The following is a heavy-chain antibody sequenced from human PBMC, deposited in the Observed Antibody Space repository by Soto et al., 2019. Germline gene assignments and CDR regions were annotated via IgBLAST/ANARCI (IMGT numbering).Heavy chain of an antibody. D-gene: IGHD3-3*01. Sequence: PACCLKLSSAASGVSVSIYLMHVSFQAKGKGLVWVSRINSDGSSTSYADSVKGRFTISRDNAKNTLYLQMNSLRAEDTAVYYCARDRRRETYYDFWSGHYYYYGMDVWGQGTTVTVSS. CDR1: GVSVSIYL. CDR3: ARDRRRETYYDFWSGHYYYYGMDV. CDR2: INSDGSST. V-gene: IGHV3-74*01. J-gene: IGHJ6*02.